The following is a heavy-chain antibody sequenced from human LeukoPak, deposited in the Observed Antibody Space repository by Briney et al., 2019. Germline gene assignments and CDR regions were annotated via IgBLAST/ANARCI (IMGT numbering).Heavy chain of an antibody. J-gene: IGHJ4*02. D-gene: IGHD3-10*01. CDR1: GFTFSNYG. CDR2: IRYDGKNK. V-gene: IGHV3-30*02. Sequence: PGGSLRLSCAASGFTFSNYGMHWVRQAPGKGLEWVAFIRYDGKNKNYADFVKGRSTISRDNSKNTLYLQMNSLRAEDTAVYYCAKYYYGSGSQRYFDYWGQGTLVTVSS. CDR3: AKYYYGSGSQRYFDY.